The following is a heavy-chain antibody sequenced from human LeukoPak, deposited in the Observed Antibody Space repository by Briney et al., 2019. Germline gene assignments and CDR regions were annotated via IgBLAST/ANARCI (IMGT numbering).Heavy chain of an antibody. CDR3: ARDRMHYGSGSYYNIFDY. V-gene: IGHV4-38-2*02. Sequence: SGTLSLTCTVSGYSISSGYYWGWIRQPPGKGLEWIGSIYYSGSTYYNPSLKSRVTISVDTSKNQFSLKLSSVTAADTAVYYCARDRMHYGSGSYYNIFDYWGQGTLVTVSS. CDR1: GYSISSGYY. J-gene: IGHJ4*02. CDR2: IYYSGST. D-gene: IGHD3-10*01.